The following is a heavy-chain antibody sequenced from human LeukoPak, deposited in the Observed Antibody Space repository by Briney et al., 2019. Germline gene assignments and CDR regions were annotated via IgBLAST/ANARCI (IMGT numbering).Heavy chain of an antibody. J-gene: IGHJ4*02. D-gene: IGHD5-12*01. CDR2: INHSGST. Sequence: PSETLSPTRAVDAGSVSGYYWSWIRQPPGEGRGWIGEINHSGSTNYNQSLKSRVTISVDTSKNQFSLKLSSVPAADTAVYYCARGAYSGYDTSDYWGQGTLVTVSS. CDR3: ARGAYSGYDTSDY. CDR1: AGSVSGYY. V-gene: IGHV4-34*01.